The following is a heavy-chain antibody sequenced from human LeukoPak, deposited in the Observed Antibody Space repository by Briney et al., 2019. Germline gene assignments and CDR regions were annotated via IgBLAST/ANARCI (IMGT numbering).Heavy chain of an antibody. CDR1: GFTFSSYS. Sequence: GGSLRLSGAASGFTFSSYSMNWVRHGPGNGLEWVSAISSSSSYIYYADSVKGRLTISRDNANNSLYLQMSSLGAEDTAVYYCASGSPLDYWGQGTLVTVSS. J-gene: IGHJ4*02. D-gene: IGHD3-10*01. V-gene: IGHV3-21*01. CDR2: ISSSSSYI. CDR3: ASGSPLDY.